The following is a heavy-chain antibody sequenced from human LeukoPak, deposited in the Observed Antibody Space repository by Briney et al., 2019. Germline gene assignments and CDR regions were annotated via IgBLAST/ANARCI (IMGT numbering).Heavy chain of an antibody. CDR2: ISGSGGST. Sequence: GGSLRLSCAASGFTFSSYGMSWVRQAPGKGLEWVSAISGSGGSTYYADSVKGRFTISRDNAKNSLNLQMNSLRAEDTAVYYCAKDQGETTGVEVDYWGQGTLVTVSS. CDR1: GFTFSSYG. D-gene: IGHD1-7*01. J-gene: IGHJ4*02. CDR3: AKDQGETTGVEVDY. V-gene: IGHV3-23*01.